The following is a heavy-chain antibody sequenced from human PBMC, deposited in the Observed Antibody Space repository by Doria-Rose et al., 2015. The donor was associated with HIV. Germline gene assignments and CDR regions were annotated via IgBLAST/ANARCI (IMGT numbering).Heavy chain of an antibody. CDR1: GDSISHYY. V-gene: IGHV4-59*01. Sequence: QVQLQESGPGLVKPSETLSLTCSVSGDSISHYYWSWIRQTPGKGLEYIGDIFYTGSTNYSHSLKSRVSMSIDTSKNKFSLRLSSVTAADTAVYYCARVLSGTYDYWGQGTLVTVSS. D-gene: IGHD1-26*01. CDR3: ARVLSGTYDY. J-gene: IGHJ4*02. CDR2: IFYTGST.